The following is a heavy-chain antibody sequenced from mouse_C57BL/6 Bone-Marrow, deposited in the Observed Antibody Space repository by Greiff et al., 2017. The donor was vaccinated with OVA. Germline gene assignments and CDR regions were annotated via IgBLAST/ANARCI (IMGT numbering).Heavy chain of an antibody. J-gene: IGHJ1*03. V-gene: IGHV1-50*01. CDR3: ARQGGDYERYWYFDV. Sequence: VQLQQPGAELVKPGASVKLSCKASGYTFTSYWMQWVKQRPGQGLAWIGEIDPSDSYTNYNQKFKGKATLTVDTSSSTAYMQLSSLTSEDSAVYYCARQGGDYERYWYFDVWGTGTTVTVSS. CDR1: GYTFTSYW. CDR2: IDPSDSYT. D-gene: IGHD2-4*01.